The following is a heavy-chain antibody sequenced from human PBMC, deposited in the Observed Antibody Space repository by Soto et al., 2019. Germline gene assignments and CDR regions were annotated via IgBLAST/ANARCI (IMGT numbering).Heavy chain of an antibody. D-gene: IGHD3-10*01. CDR2: IHYSGST. J-gene: IGHJ4*02. CDR1: GGSISSGGAYY. Sequence: QVQLQESGPGLVKPSQTLSLTCAVSGGSISSGGAYYWSWIRQSPGKGLEWIAYIHYSGSTYYNSSLKSRFTMSVDTAKNQFSLKVSSVTAADTAVYYCARSPKGLGNFDYWGQGTLVTVSS. CDR3: ARSPKGLGNFDY. V-gene: IGHV4-30-4*01.